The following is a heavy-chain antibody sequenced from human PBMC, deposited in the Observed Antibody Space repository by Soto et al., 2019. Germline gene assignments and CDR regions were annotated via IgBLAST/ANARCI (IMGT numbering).Heavy chain of an antibody. CDR3: ASAHNDGYYDY. CDR2: ITNNGRST. D-gene: IGHD1-1*01. V-gene: IGHV3-64*07. J-gene: IGHJ4*02. CDR1: GFTFSSYA. Sequence: EVQLVESGGGLVQPGGSLRLSCAASGFTFSSYAMHWVRQAPGKGLEYVSAITNNGRSTYYADSVKGRFTISRDNFKNTLYLQMGILRPDDMAVYYCASAHNDGYYDYWGQGTLVPVSS.